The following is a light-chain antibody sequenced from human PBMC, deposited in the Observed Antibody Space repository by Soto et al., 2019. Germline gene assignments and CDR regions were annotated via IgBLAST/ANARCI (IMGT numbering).Light chain of an antibody. CDR2: DAS. CDR1: QSVANNY. CDR3: EQYGSTPLT. J-gene: IGKJ4*01. V-gene: IGKV3-20*01. Sequence: EIVLTHSPGTLSLSPGERATLSCRASQSVANNYLAWYQQKPGQAPRFLMYDASSRATGIPDRFSGSGSGTDFTLTISRLEPEDFAVYYCEQYGSTPLTFGGGTKVEIK.